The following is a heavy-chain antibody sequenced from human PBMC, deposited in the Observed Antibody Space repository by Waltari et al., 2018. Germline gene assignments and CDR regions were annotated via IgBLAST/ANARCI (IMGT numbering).Heavy chain of an antibody. CDR3: VLYSSSFLGDC. D-gene: IGHD6-13*01. CDR2: INPDGSIR. J-gene: IGHJ4*02. CDR1: GFTFSTYW. Sequence: EVQLVESGGGLVQPGGSLRLSCAASGFTFSTYWMHWVRQAPGKGLVSVAHINPDGSIRNYADSVKGRFTISRDNAKSTLFLQMNSLRAEDTAVYYCVLYSSSFLGDCWGQGTLVTVSS. V-gene: IGHV3-74*01.